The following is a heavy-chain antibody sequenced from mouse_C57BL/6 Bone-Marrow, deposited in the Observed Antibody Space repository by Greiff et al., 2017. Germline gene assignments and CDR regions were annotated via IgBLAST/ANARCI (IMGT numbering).Heavy chain of an antibody. D-gene: IGHD1-1*01. Sequence: VQLQQPGAELVKPGASVKLSCKASGYTFTSYWMHWVKQRPGQGLEWIGMIHPNSGSTNYNEKFKSKATLTVDKSSSTAYMQLSSLTSEDSTVYYGARKVTTVVGDVDDWGQGTTLTVSS. CDR2: IHPNSGST. CDR3: ARKVTTVVGDVDD. J-gene: IGHJ2*01. CDR1: GYTFTSYW. V-gene: IGHV1-64*01.